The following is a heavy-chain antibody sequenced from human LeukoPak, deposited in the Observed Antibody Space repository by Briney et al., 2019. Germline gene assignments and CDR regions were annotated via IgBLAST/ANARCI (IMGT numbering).Heavy chain of an antibody. V-gene: IGHV4-31*11. CDR1: GGSISSGGYS. Sequence: NASQTLSLTCAVSGGSISSGGYSWSWIRQPPGKGLEWIGYIYYSGSTYYNPSLKSRVTISVDTSKNQFSLKLSSVTAADTAVYYCAREVVVVPAAIGGSGFDPWGQGTLVTVSS. CDR3: AREVVVVPAAIGGSGFDP. CDR2: IYYSGST. J-gene: IGHJ5*02. D-gene: IGHD2-2*01.